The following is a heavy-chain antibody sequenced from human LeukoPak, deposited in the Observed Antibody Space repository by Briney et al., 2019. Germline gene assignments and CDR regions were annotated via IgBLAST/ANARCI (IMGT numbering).Heavy chain of an antibody. CDR1: GYTFTSYY. CDR3: ARDSGMVRGTVDY. Sequence: ASVKVSYKSSGYTFTSYYMYWVRQAPGQGLEWMGIINPSGGSTSYAQKSQGRVTMTRDTSTSTVYMELSSLRSEGTAVYYCARDSGMVRGTVDYWGQGTLVTVSS. V-gene: IGHV1-46*01. CDR2: INPSGGST. J-gene: IGHJ4*02. D-gene: IGHD3-10*01.